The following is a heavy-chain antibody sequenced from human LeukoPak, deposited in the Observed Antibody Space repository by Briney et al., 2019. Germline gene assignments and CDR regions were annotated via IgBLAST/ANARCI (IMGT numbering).Heavy chain of an antibody. V-gene: IGHV3-33*06. D-gene: IGHD1-26*01. CDR3: AQDPREVGATTGFDY. Sequence: GGSLRLFCAASGFIFRSYGMHWVRQAPGKGLEWVAVIWYDGSNKYYADSVKGRFIISRDNSKNTLYLQMNSLRADDTAVYYCAQDPREVGATTGFDYWGQGTLVTVSS. CDR2: IWYDGSNK. CDR1: GFIFRSYG. J-gene: IGHJ4*02.